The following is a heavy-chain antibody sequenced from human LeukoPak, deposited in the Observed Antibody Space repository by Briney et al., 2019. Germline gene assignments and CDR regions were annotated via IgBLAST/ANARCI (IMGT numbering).Heavy chain of an antibody. D-gene: IGHD5-18*01. CDR1: GYTFTSYD. Sequence: ASVKVSCKASGYTFTSYDINWVRQATGQGLEWMGWMNPNSGNTGYAQKFQGRVTMTRNTSISTAYMELSSLRSEDTAVYYCARSQGYSYGSSYWGQGTLVTVPS. CDR3: ARSQGYSYGSSY. V-gene: IGHV1-8*01. J-gene: IGHJ4*02. CDR2: MNPNSGNT.